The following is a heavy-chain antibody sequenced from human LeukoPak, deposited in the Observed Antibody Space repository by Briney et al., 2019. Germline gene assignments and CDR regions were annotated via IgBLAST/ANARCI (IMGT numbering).Heavy chain of an antibody. D-gene: IGHD6-13*01. J-gene: IGHJ6*03. CDR2: ISSSSSTI. Sequence: GGSLRLSCAASGFTFRSYSMNWVRQAPGKGLEWVSYISSSSSTIYYADSVKGRFTISRDNAKNSMYLQMTSMRAEDTAVYYCARVDSSSRTYYYYYMDVWGKGTTVTVSS. CDR1: GFTFRSYS. V-gene: IGHV3-48*04. CDR3: ARVDSSSRTYYYYYMDV.